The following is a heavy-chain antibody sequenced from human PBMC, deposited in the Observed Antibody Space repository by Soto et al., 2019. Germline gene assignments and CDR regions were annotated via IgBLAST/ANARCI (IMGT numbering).Heavy chain of an antibody. J-gene: IGHJ6*02. Sequence: QVQLVESGGGVVQPGRSLRLSCAASGFTFSSYAMHWVRQAPGKGLEWVAVISYDGSNKYYADSVKGRFTISRDNSKNTLYRQMNSLRAEDTAVYYCVREVQLERYYYYGMDVWGQGTTVTVS. CDR2: ISYDGSNK. CDR1: GFTFSSYA. CDR3: VREVQLERYYYYGMDV. V-gene: IGHV3-30-3*01. D-gene: IGHD1-1*01.